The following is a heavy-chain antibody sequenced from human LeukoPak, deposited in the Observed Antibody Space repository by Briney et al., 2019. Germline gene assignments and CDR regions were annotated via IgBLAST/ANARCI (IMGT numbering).Heavy chain of an antibody. CDR3: ARTAFTYYDLWSGLRPHNYFDY. J-gene: IGHJ4*02. CDR1: GYTFTSYG. D-gene: IGHD3-3*01. CDR2: ISAYNGNT. V-gene: IGHV1-18*01. Sequence: ASVKVSCKASGYTFTSYGISWVRQAPGQGLEWMGWISAYNGNTNYAQKLQGRVTMTTDTSTSTAYMELRSLRSDDTAVYYCARTAFTYYDLWSGLRPHNYFDYWGRGTLVTVSS.